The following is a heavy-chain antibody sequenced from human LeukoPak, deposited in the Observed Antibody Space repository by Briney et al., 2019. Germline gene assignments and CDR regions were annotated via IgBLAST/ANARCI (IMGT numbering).Heavy chain of an antibody. CDR2: INSDGSST. CDR1: GFTFSSYW. V-gene: IGHV3-74*01. Sequence: PGGSLRLSCAASGFTFSSYWMHWVRHAPGKGLVWVSRINSDGSSTNCADSVKGRFTMSRDNAKNTLYLQMNSLRAEDTAVYYCARIGGQSMSLYYFDLWGQGTLVTVSS. D-gene: IGHD6-6*01. J-gene: IGHJ4*02. CDR3: ARIGGQSMSLYYFDL.